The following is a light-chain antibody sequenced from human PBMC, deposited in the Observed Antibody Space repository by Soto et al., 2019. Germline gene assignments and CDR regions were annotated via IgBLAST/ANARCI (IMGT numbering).Light chain of an antibody. Sequence: EIVMTQSPATLSVSPGERATLSCRASQSVSSNLAWYQQKPCQAPRLLIYGASGRTTGIPARFSGSGSGTEFTLTISSLQSEEFAVYYCQQYNNWPYTFGQGTKLEIK. CDR2: GAS. V-gene: IGKV3-15*01. CDR1: QSVSSN. J-gene: IGKJ2*01. CDR3: QQYNNWPYT.